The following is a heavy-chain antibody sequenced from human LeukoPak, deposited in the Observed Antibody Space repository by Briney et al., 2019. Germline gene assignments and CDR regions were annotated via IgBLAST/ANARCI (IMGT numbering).Heavy chain of an antibody. D-gene: IGHD4/OR15-4a*01. CDR3: ATLRSANVGS. CDR1: GFTSSNAW. CDR2: IKSKSDGGTA. V-gene: IGHV3-15*01. Sequence: NPGGSLRLSCAASGFTSSNAWMIWVRQAPGKGLEWVGRIKSKSDGGTADYAGPVKGRFTILRDESNNTLYLQLNSLKTDDTAVYYCATLRSANVGSWGQGTLVTVSS. J-gene: IGHJ5*02.